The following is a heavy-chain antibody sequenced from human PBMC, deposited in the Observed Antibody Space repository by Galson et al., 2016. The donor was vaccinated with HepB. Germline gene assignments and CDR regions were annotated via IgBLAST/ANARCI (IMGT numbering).Heavy chain of an antibody. D-gene: IGHD4-23*01. Sequence: SLRLSCAASGFAFGSHWVHWVRQVPGKGLVWVSRINSDGTIANYADSVKGRFTISRDNAKNTRYLQMNSLRGEDTAVYYCGRDQSVVLTTAYHWFDPWGQGTLVTVSS. CDR2: INSDGTIA. V-gene: IGHV3-74*01. CDR3: GRDQSVVLTTAYHWFDP. J-gene: IGHJ5*01. CDR1: GFAFGSHW.